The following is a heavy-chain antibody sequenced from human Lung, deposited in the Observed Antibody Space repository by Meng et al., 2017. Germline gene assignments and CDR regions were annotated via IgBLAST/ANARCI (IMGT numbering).Heavy chain of an antibody. D-gene: IGHD2-8*01. CDR3: ARALFRTDCTNGVCRPNYYYYGMDV. V-gene: IGHV6-1*01. CDR2: TYYRSKWYN. J-gene: IGHJ6*02. Sequence: SETLSLTCAISGDSFSSNSAAWTWIRQSPSRGLEWLGRTYYRSKWYNDYAVSVKSRITINPDTSKNQFYLQLNSVTHEDTAVYDCARALFRTDCTNGVCRPNYYYYGMDVWGQGTTVTVSS. CDR1: GDSFSSNSAA.